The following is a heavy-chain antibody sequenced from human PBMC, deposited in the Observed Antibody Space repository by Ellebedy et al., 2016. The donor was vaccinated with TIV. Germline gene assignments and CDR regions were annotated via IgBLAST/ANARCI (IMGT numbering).Heavy chain of an antibody. V-gene: IGHV3-30*18. CDR1: EFTFSSYG. D-gene: IGHD3-16*01. CDR2: ISFDGDNK. J-gene: IGHJ4*02. Sequence: GESLKISXTAFEFTFSSYGMHWVRQAPGKGLEWVAVISFDGDNKHYADSVKGRFTISRDNSKSTVYLQMNSLRPEDTAMYYCAKDLVRLHVGESPDYWGQGTLVTVSS. CDR3: AKDLVRLHVGESPDY.